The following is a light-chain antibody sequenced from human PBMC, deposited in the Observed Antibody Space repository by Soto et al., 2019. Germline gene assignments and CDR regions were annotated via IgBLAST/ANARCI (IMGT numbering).Light chain of an antibody. Sequence: QSALTQPASVSGSPGQSITISCTGTSSDIGGYDYVSWYRQHPGKAPKLMIYEVTKRPSGVPGRFSGSKSGNTASLTVSGIQADDEAEYSCSSYAGSETPYVFGTGTKVTV. CDR2: EVT. V-gene: IGLV2-8*01. CDR3: SSYAGSETPYV. CDR1: SSDIGGYDY. J-gene: IGLJ1*01.